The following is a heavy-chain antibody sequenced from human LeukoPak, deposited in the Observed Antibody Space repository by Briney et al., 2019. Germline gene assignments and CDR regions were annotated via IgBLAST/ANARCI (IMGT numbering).Heavy chain of an antibody. D-gene: IGHD6-6*01. Sequence: SQTLSLTCTVSGGSISSGGYYWSWIRQPPGKGLEWIGEINHSGSTNYNPSLKSRVTISVDTSKNQFSLKLSSVTAADTAVYYCAREGYSSSSGGNWFDPWGQGTLVTVSS. CDR2: INHSGST. V-gene: IGHV4-30-2*01. CDR3: AREGYSSSSGGNWFDP. CDR1: GGSISSGGYY. J-gene: IGHJ5*02.